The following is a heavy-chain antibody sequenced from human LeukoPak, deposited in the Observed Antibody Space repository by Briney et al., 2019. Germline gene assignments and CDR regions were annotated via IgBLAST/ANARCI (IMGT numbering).Heavy chain of an antibody. J-gene: IGHJ6*03. D-gene: IGHD2-2*01. CDR3: AGSTSRRGGYYYYYYMDV. CDR1: GGPISSYY. Sequence: PSETLSLTCTVSGGPISSYYWSWIRQPPGKGLEWIGYIYYSGSTNYNPSLKSRVTISVDTSKNQFSLKLSSVTAADTAVYYCAGSTSRRGGYYYYYYMDVWGKGTTVTVSS. V-gene: IGHV4-59*08. CDR2: IYYSGST.